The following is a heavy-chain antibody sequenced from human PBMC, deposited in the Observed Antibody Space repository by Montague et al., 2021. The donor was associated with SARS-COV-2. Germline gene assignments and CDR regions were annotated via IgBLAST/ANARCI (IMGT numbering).Heavy chain of an antibody. CDR1: GGSISSGSYY. V-gene: IGHV4-61*02. D-gene: IGHD2-15*01. CDR2: IYTSGST. J-gene: IGHJ5*02. Sequence: TLSLTCTVSGGSISSGSYYWSWTRQPAGKGLEWIGRIYTSGSTNYNPSLKSRVTISVDTSKNQFSLKLSSVTAADTAVYYCAREAPGRCSGGSCSLDNWFDPWGQGTLVTVSS. CDR3: AREAPGRCSGGSCSLDNWFDP.